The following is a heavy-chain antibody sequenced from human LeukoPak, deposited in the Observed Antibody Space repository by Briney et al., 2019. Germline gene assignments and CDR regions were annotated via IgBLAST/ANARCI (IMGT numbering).Heavy chain of an antibody. CDR2: IYPGDSDT. J-gene: IGHJ3*02. CDR1: GSSFTNYW. CDR3: ARRENYYGSGSYFADAFDI. D-gene: IGHD3-10*01. Sequence: GESLEISCEASGSSFTNYWIGWVRQMPGKGLEWMGIIYPGDSDTRYSPSFQGQVTISADKSISTAHLQWNSLKASDTAMHFCARRENYYGSGSYFADAFDIWGRGTMVTVSS. V-gene: IGHV5-51*01.